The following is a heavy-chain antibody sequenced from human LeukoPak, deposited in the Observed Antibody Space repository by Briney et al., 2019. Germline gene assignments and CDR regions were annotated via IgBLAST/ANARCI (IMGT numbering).Heavy chain of an antibody. CDR1: GHSFTTYW. D-gene: IGHD3-3*02. Sequence: GESLKISCKVSGHSFTTYWIGWVRQMPGKGLEWMGIIYLGDSDTKYSPSFQGQVTISGDKSMSTVFLQWNSLKPSDTAMYYCVTFNILAIPAPADLAAPTPDPFSLNWFDPWGQGTLVTVSP. V-gene: IGHV5-51*01. J-gene: IGHJ5*02. CDR2: IYLGDSDT. CDR3: VTFNILAIPAPADLAAPTPDPFSLNWFDP.